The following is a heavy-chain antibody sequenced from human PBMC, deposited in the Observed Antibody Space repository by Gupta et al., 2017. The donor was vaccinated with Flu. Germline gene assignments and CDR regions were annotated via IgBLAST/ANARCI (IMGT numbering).Heavy chain of an antibody. D-gene: IGHD1-1*01. CDR2: MNPNSGET. J-gene: IGHJ6*02. V-gene: IGHV1-8*01. CDR3: ARSTGESMDYYHGMDV. Sequence: QAQLVPAAAEVKKPGVAVRASCKASGYTLTRYDINWVRQTTGQGLEWMGWMNPNSGETGYSERFQGRVTMTSNPSTSTAYMEVTSLRSEDTCVYHCARSTGESMDYYHGMDVWGQGTPVIVSS. CDR1: GYTLTRYD.